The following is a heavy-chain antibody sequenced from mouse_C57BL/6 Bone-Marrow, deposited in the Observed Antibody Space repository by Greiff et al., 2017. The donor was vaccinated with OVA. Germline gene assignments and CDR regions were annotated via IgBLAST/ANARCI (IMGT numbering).Heavy chain of an antibody. CDR2: IYPGDGDT. V-gene: IGHV1-80*01. D-gene: IGHD2-5*01. CDR1: GYAFSSYW. Sequence: QVQLKQSGAELVKPGASVKISCKASGYAFSSYWMNWVKQRPGKGLEWIGQIYPGDGDTNYNGKFKGKATLTADKSSSTAYMQLSSLTSEDAAVYFCARRSYYSIYYAMDYWGQGTSVTVSS. J-gene: IGHJ4*01. CDR3: ARRSYYSIYYAMDY.